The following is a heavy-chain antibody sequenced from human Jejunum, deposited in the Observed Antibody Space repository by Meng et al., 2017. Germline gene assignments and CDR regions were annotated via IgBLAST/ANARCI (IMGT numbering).Heavy chain of an antibody. CDR3: AKDLRALQYGDYSYSMDV. J-gene: IGHJ6*02. CDR2: TTHNGRVT. CDR1: GFTFSDHY. D-gene: IGHD1-26*01. Sequence: GGSLRLSCAASGFTFSDHYMNWVRQTPGKGLEWLSYTTHNGRVTRYVDSVEGRFTVSRDNAKNSLYLQMNSLRVEDTGVYYCAKDLRALQYGDYSYSMDVWGQGTTVTVSS. V-gene: IGHV3-11*04.